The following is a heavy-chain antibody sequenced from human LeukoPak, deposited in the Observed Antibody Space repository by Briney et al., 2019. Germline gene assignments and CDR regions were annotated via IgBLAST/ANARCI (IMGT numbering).Heavy chain of an antibody. Sequence: PGGSLRLSCAASGFTFSSYSMNWVRQAPGKGLEWVSYISSSSSTIYYADSVKGRFTISRDNAKNTLYLQMNSLRAEDTAVYYCAKSGSYYGVDHWGQGTLVTVSS. CDR3: AKSGSYYGVDH. CDR1: GFTFSSYS. V-gene: IGHV3-48*01. CDR2: ISSSSSTI. D-gene: IGHD1-26*01. J-gene: IGHJ4*02.